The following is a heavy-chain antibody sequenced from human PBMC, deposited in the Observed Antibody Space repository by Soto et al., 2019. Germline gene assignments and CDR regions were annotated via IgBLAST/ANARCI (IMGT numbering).Heavy chain of an antibody. CDR3: AREFAPHCSGGSCCLYCDS. D-gene: IGHD2-15*01. J-gene: IGHJ4*02. CDR2: ISSSSSTI. V-gene: IGHV3-48*02. CDR1: GFTFSSYS. Sequence: EVQLVESGGGLVQPGGSLRLCCAASGFTFSSYSMNWVRQAPGKGLEWVSYISSSSSTIYYADSVKGRFTISRDNTNNSRYLQMNSLREDDKAVYYCAREFAPHCSGGSCCLYCDSWCQGCLVTVSS.